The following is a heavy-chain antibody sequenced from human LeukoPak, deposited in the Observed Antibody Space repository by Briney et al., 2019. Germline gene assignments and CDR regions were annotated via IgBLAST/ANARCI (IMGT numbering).Heavy chain of an antibody. D-gene: IGHD3-10*01. CDR1: GGSISSYY. V-gene: IGHV4-59*08. CDR3: ARLTALYFGDERVYYFDY. CDR2: IYYGGST. Sequence: SETLSLTCTVSGGSISSYYWSWIRQPPGKGLEWIGYIYYGGSTNYIPSLKSRVTISVDMSKNQFSLKLSSVTAADTAVYYCARLTALYFGDERVYYFDYWGQGTLVTVSS. J-gene: IGHJ4*02.